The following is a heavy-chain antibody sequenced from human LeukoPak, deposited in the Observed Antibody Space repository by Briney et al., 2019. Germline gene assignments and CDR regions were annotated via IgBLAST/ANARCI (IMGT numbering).Heavy chain of an antibody. D-gene: IGHD6-19*01. CDR1: GGSFSGYY. V-gene: IGHV4-34*01. CDR3: ARDSSGGLLEAFDI. J-gene: IGHJ3*02. Sequence: SETLSLTCAVYGGSFSGYYWSWIRQPPGKGLEWIGEINHSGSTNYNPSLKSRVTISVDTSKNQFSLKLSSVTAADTAVYYCARDSSGGLLEAFDIWGQGTMVTVSS. CDR2: INHSGST.